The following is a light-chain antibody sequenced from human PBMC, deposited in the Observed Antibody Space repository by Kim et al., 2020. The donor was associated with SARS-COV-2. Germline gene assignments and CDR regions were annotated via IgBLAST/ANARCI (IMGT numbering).Light chain of an antibody. CDR3: CAYAGSNTWV. CDR1: SSDVGGYNY. V-gene: IGLV2-11*03. CDR2: DLD. Sequence: GQSVTITCTGTSSDVGGYNYVSWYQQHPAKAPKLMIYDLDKRPSGVPDRFSGSKSGNTASVTISGLQAEDEADYYCCAYAGSNTWVFGGGTQLTVL. J-gene: IGLJ3*02.